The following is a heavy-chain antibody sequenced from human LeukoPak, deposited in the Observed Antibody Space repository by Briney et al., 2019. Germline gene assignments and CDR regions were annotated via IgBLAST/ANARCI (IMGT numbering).Heavy chain of an antibody. D-gene: IGHD1-26*01. CDR3: ARESSGTSIDY. CDR2: IYSGGST. Sequence: GGSLRLSCAASGFTVSSNYMNWVRQAPGKGLEWVSVIYSGGSTYYGDSVKGRFTISRDNSKNTLSLQMNSLRVEDTSVYYCARESSGTSIDYWGQGTLVTVSS. J-gene: IGHJ4*02. CDR1: GFTVSSNY. V-gene: IGHV3-53*01.